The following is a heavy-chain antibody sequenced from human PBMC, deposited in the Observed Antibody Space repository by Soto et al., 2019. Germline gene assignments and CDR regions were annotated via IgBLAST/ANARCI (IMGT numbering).Heavy chain of an antibody. J-gene: IGHJ5*02. V-gene: IGHV1-3*01. CDR1: GYTFTSYA. CDR2: INVGNGNT. D-gene: IGHD2-21*01. Sequence: QVQLVQSGAEVKKPGASVKVSCKASGYTFTSYAMHWVRQAPGQRLEWMGWINVGNGNTEYSQKFQDRVTFTRDTTATTAYMELSTLRYEDTAVYYCAREGEICGGKCWTYSCLAPWGQGTLVTVPS. CDR3: AREGEICGGKCWTYSCLAP.